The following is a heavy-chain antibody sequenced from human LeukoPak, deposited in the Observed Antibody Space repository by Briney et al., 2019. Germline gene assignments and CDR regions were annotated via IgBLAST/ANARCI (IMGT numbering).Heavy chain of an antibody. D-gene: IGHD6-13*01. CDR1: GGSFSGYY. V-gene: IGHV4-34*01. J-gene: IGHJ4*02. Sequence: SETLSLTCAVYGGSFSGYYWSWIRQPPGKGLEWIGEINHSGSTNYNPSLKSRVTISVDTPKNQFSLKLSSVTAADTAVYYCARGRRYAAAAGPRTFDYWGQGTLVTVSS. CDR3: ARGRRYAAAAGPRTFDY. CDR2: INHSGST.